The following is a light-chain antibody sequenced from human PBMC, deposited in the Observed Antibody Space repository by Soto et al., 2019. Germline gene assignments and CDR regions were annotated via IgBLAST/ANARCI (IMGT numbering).Light chain of an antibody. J-gene: IGKJ3*01. V-gene: IGKV3-20*01. Sequence: EIVLTQSPGTLSLSPGERATLSCRASQSVSNSYLAWYQQKPGQAPRLLIYGSSSRATGIPDRFSGSGSGTDFTLTISRLEPEDFAVYYCRQYGYSWFTFGPGTKVDIK. CDR2: GSS. CDR1: QSVSNSY. CDR3: RQYGYSWFT.